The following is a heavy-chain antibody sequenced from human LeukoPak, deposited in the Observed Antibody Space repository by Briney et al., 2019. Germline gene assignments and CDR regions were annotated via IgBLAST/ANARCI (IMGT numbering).Heavy chain of an antibody. V-gene: IGHV4-34*01. CDR2: INHSGST. D-gene: IGHD2-15*01. CDR3: ARGVYCSGDSCYPYYYYYMDV. Sequence: PSETLSLTCAVYGGSFNDYYWSWIRQPPGKGLEWIGEINHSGSTNYNPSLKSRVTISVDTSKTQFSLKLSSVTAADTAVYYCARGVYCSGDSCYPYYYYYMDVWGKGTTVTVSS. J-gene: IGHJ6*03. CDR1: GGSFNDYY.